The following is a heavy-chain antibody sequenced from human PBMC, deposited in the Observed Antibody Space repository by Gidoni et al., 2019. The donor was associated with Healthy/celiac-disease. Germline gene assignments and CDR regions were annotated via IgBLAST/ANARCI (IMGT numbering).Heavy chain of an antibody. Sequence: RLVESGCRLLQPSRSLRPACPVSAFTFCTSAMHWLRQAPGKGLEWVAVISYAGSNKHYADSVKGRFTISRDNSKNTLYLQMNSLGAEDTAVYYCARSSTVTTYQFDYCDYWGQGTLVTVSS. D-gene: IGHD4-17*01. V-gene: IGHV3-30-3*01. CDR1: AFTFCTSA. J-gene: IGHJ4*02. CDR3: ARSSTVTTYQFDYCDY. CDR2: ISYAGSNK.